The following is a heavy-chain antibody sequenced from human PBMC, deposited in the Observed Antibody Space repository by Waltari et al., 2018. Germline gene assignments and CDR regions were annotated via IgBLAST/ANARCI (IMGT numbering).Heavy chain of an antibody. CDR1: GFTFSSYA. CDR3: AKDHSGYADY. Sequence: EVQLLESGGGLVQPGGSLRLSCAASGFTFSSYAMSWVRQAPGKGLEWVSVIYSGGSTYDADSVKVRFTISRDNSKNTLYLQMNRLRAEDTAVYYCAKDHSGYADYWGQGTLVTVSS. V-gene: IGHV3-23*03. J-gene: IGHJ4*02. D-gene: IGHD5-12*01. CDR2: IYSGGST.